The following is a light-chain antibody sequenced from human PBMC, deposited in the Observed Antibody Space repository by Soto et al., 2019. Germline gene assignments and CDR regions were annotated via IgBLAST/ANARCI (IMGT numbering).Light chain of an antibody. CDR2: SAS. Sequence: EVVLTQSPGTLSLSPGERATLSCRASQTVNSSYLAWYQQKPGQAPRLLIYSASSRATDIPDRFSGSGSGTDFTRTISRLEPEDFQVYYCQRYVISLPKYTLGQGTKLEIK. CDR3: QRYVISLPKYT. V-gene: IGKV3-20*01. J-gene: IGKJ2*01. CDR1: QTVNSSY.